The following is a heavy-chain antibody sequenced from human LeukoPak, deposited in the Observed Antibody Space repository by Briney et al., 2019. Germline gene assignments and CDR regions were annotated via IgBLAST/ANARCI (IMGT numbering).Heavy chain of an antibody. V-gene: IGHV3-7*01. CDR3: ARDPFGAPAAQSYYYYYMDV. CDR1: GFTFSSYW. D-gene: IGHD2-2*01. CDR2: IKQDGSEK. J-gene: IGHJ6*03. Sequence: GGSLRLSCAASGFTFSSYWMSWVRQAPGKGLEWVANIKQDGSEKYYVDSVKGRFTISRDNAKNSLYLQMNSLRAEDTAVYYCARDPFGAPAAQSYYYYYMDVWGKGTTVTVSS.